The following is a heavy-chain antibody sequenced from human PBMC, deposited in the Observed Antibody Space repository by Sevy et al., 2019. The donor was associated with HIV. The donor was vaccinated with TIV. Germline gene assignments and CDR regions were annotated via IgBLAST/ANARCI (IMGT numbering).Heavy chain of an antibody. D-gene: IGHD3-3*01. CDR2: INHSGST. Sequence: SETLSLTCAVYGGSFSGYYWSWIRQPPGKGLEWIAEINHSGSTNYNPSLKSRVTISVDTSKNQFSLKLSSVTAADTAVYYCARGWRAYDFWSGYRAPQRGGMDVWGQGTTVTVSS. CDR1: GGSFSGYY. CDR3: ARGWRAYDFWSGYRAPQRGGMDV. J-gene: IGHJ6*02. V-gene: IGHV4-34*01.